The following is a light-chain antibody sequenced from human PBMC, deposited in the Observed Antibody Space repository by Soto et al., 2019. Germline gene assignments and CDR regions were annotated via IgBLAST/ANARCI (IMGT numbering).Light chain of an antibody. CDR2: GAS. Sequence: DIQMTQSPSSVSASVGDRVTINCRASQPIGSWLAWYQQKPVKAPRLLIYGASSMQSGVPSRFSGRGSGTDFALTISGLQPEDFATYYCHQANIFPYTFGQGTKLEI. CDR1: QPIGSW. J-gene: IGKJ2*01. CDR3: HQANIFPYT. V-gene: IGKV1-12*01.